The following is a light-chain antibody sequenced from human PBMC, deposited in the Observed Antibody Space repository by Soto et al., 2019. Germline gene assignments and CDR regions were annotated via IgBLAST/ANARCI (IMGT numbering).Light chain of an antibody. CDR1: ESVGSD. CDR2: GAS. CDR3: QQYGDLPWT. Sequence: EILMTQSPATLSVSPGERATLSCRASESVGSDLAWYQQKPGQTPRLPLYGASTRDTGIPARFSGSGSGTDFTLTISSLQSEDFSVYVCQQYGDLPWTFGQGTKVDIK. J-gene: IGKJ1*01. V-gene: IGKV3-15*01.